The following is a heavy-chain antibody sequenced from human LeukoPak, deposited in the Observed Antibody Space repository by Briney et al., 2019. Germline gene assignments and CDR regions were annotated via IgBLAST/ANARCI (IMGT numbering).Heavy chain of an antibody. J-gene: IGHJ4*02. CDR2: ISSSGSTI. D-gene: IGHD3-10*01. V-gene: IGHV3-11*01. CDR3: AKDKIAQYYGSGNIFDY. CDR1: GFTFSDYY. Sequence: TTGGSLRLSCAASGFTFSDYYMSWIRQAPGKGLEWLSYISSSGSTIYYADSVKGRFTISRDNAKNSLYLQMNSLRTEDTALYYCAKDKIAQYYGSGNIFDYWGQGTLVTVSS.